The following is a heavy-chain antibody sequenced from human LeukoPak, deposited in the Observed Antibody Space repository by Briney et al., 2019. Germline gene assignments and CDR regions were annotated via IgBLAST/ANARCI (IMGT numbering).Heavy chain of an antibody. CDR3: ARSSGYCSSTSCPFDY. J-gene: IGHJ4*02. CDR1: GGSFSGYY. Sequence: SETLSLTCAVYGGSFSGYYWSWIRQPPGKGLEWIGSIYYSGSTYYNPSLKSRVTISVDTSKNQFSLKLSSVTAADTAVYYCARSSGYCSSTSCPFDYWGQGTLVTVSS. D-gene: IGHD2-2*01. V-gene: IGHV4-34*01. CDR2: IYYSGST.